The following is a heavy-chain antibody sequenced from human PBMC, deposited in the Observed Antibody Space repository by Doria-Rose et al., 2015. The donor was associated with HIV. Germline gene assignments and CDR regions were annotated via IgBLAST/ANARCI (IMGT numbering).Heavy chain of an antibody. V-gene: IGHV2-26*01. D-gene: IGHD6-13*01. CDR1: GVSLSSPGVG. CDR2: SFSDDER. Sequence: QVTLKESGPVLVKPTETLTLTCTVSGVSLSSPGVGVSWIRQPPGKALEWLAHSFSDDERSYKTSLKSRLTISRGTSKSQVVLTMTDMDPVDTATCYCARIKSSGWYHEYYFDFWGQGTLVIVSA. J-gene: IGHJ4*02. CDR3: ARIKSSGWYHEYYFDF.